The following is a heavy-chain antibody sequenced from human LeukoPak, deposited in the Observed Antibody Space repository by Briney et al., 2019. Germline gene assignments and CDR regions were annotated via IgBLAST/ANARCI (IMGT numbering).Heavy chain of an antibody. CDR2: ISAYNGNT. V-gene: IGHV1-18*01. Sequence: ASVKVCCKASGYTFTSYGISWVRQAPGQGLELMGWISAYNGNTNYAQKLQGRVTMTTDTATSTAYMELRSLGSDDTAVYYCAREKDYGDVDAFDIWGQGTMVTVSS. CDR1: GYTFTSYG. D-gene: IGHD4-17*01. J-gene: IGHJ3*02. CDR3: AREKDYGDVDAFDI.